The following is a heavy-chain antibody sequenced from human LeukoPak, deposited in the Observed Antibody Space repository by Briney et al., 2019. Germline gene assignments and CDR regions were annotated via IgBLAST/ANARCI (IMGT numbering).Heavy chain of an antibody. Sequence: GGSLRLSCAASGFTFSSYEMNWVRQAPGKGLEWVPYISSSRSTIYYADSVKGRLTISRDNSKNTLYLQMNSLRAEDTAVYYCARERLVVPNWFDPWGQGTLVTVSS. V-gene: IGHV3-48*03. D-gene: IGHD3-22*01. J-gene: IGHJ5*02. CDR3: ARERLVVPNWFDP. CDR2: ISSSRSTI. CDR1: GFTFSSYE.